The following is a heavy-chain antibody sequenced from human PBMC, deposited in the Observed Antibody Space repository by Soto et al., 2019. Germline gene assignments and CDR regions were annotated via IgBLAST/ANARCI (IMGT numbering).Heavy chain of an antibody. D-gene: IGHD4-17*01. V-gene: IGHV4-38-2*02. CDR2: IFHTGTT. CDR1: GDSIISIYH. J-gene: IGHJ4*02. Sequence: PSETLSLTCTVSGDSIISIYHWAWIRQPPGRSLEWIASIFHTGTTYYTPSLKSRVTISVDTSKNQFSLRLSSVTAADSAVYYCARQGTTVPAFDYWGQGTLVTVSS. CDR3: ARQGTTVPAFDY.